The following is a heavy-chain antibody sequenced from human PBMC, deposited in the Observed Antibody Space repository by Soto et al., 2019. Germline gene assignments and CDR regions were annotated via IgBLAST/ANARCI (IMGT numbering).Heavy chain of an antibody. Sequence: ASVKVSCKASGYTFTSYGISWVRQAPGQGLEWMGIINANNGNTSYAQKFQGRVTMTRDTSTSTVYMELSSLRSEDTAVYYCARVKYSGSMGAFDIWGQGTMVTVSS. CDR3: ARVKYSGSMGAFDI. J-gene: IGHJ3*02. CDR1: GYTFTSYG. D-gene: IGHD5-12*01. CDR2: INANNGNT. V-gene: IGHV1-18*01.